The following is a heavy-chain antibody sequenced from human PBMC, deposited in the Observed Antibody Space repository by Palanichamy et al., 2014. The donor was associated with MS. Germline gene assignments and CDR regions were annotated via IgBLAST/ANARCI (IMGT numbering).Heavy chain of an antibody. CDR1: GFTFNNHA. V-gene: IGHV3-33*08. CDR3: ARELTTVTGGMDY. J-gene: IGHJ4*02. CDR2: IWSDGSLK. Sequence: QVQLVESGGGVVQPGTSLRVSCAASGFTFNNHAMHWVRQAPGKGLEWVAMIWSDGSLKFYADSVKGRFTISRDNSMNTLDLQMSSLRAEDTAVYYCARELTTVTGGMDYWGQGALVTVSP. D-gene: IGHD4-17*01.